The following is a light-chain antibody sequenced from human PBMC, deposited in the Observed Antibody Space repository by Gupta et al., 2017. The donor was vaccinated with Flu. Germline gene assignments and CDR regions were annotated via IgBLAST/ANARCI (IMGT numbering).Light chain of an antibody. J-gene: IGKJ1*01. CDR2: AAS. CDR3: QQSDSPPWT. V-gene: IGKV1-39*01. CDR1: QSISSY. Sequence: ITCRASQSISSYLNWYQQKPGKAPKLLIYAASSLKSGVPSRFSGSGSGTDFTLTISSLQPEDFATYYCQQSDSPPWTFGQGTKVEIK.